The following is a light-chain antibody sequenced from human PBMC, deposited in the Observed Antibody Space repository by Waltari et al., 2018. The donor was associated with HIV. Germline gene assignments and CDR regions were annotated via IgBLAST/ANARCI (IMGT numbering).Light chain of an antibody. CDR2: EVN. CDR1: STNIGSYNL. Sequence: QSALTQSASVSGSPGQSITISCTGTSTNIGSYNLVSWYQQHPGKAPKVIIYEVNKRPAGVSKRFSGSASCSTASLTISGLQAEDEADYYCCSYAGSSNVVFGGGTKLTVL. J-gene: IGLJ2*01. CDR3: CSYAGSSNVV. V-gene: IGLV2-23*02.